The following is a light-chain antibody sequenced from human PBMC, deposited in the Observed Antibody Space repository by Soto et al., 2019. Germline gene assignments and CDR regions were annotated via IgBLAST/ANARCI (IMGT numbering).Light chain of an antibody. CDR2: RND. CDR1: ISNNGNNY. Sequence: QSVLTQPHSVSWTPGQRVPISCSGSISNNGNNYVYWFQQLPGTAPKVLSNRNDQRPSGVADRFSGSKSGTSASLAISGLRSEDEAEYYCAAWDDTVRSYVVGTGTKVTVL. CDR3: AAWDDTVRSYV. V-gene: IGLV1-47*01. J-gene: IGLJ1*01.